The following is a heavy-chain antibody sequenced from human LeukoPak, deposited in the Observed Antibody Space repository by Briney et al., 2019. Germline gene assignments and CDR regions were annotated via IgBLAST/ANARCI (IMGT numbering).Heavy chain of an antibody. Sequence: SETLSLTCTVSGYSISSGYYWGWIRQPPGKGLEWIGSIYHSGSTYYNPSLKSRVTISVDTSKNQFSLKLSSVTAADTAVYYCASFGGSGSGSAYGMDVWGQGTTVTVSS. CDR2: IYHSGST. CDR1: GYSISSGYY. V-gene: IGHV4-38-2*02. D-gene: IGHD3-10*01. CDR3: ASFGGSGSGSAYGMDV. J-gene: IGHJ6*02.